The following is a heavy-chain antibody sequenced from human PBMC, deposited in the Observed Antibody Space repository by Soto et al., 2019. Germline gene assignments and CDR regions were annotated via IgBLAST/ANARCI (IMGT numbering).Heavy chain of an antibody. J-gene: IGHJ4*02. CDR2: IYYSGST. CDR1: GGSISRGDYY. Sequence: PSETLSLTCTVSGGSISRGDYYWGWIRQPPGKGLEGIGYIYYSGSTYYNPSLKSRVTISVDTSKNQFSLKLSSVTAADTAVYYFASNSYGYTFYAYWGQGTLVPVSS. D-gene: IGHD5-18*01. CDR3: ASNSYGYTFYAY. V-gene: IGHV4-30-4*01.